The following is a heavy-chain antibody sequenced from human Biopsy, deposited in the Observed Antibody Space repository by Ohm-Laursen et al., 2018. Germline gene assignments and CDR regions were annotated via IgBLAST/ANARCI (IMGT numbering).Heavy chain of an antibody. V-gene: IGHV4-34*08. Sequence: TLSLTCAVYGKTFSDYYWSWSRQPPGKGLEWIGQINQSGRTNYNPSLKSRVNISADKSNNQFSLKLTSVTSADTAVYFCGNEVHGRDYWGLGALVTVSS. CDR1: GKTFSDYY. CDR3: GNEVHGRDY. J-gene: IGHJ4*02. D-gene: IGHD2-15*01. CDR2: INQSGRT.